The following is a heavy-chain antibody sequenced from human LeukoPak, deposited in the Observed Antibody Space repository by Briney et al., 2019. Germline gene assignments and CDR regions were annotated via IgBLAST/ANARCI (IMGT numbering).Heavy chain of an antibody. CDR2: ISSNGGST. D-gene: IGHD2-2*01. CDR1: GFTFSSYA. Sequence: GGSLRLSCAASGFTFSSYAMHWVRQAPGKGLEYVSAISSNGGSTYYANSVKSRFTISRDNSKNTLYLQMGSLRAEDMAVYYCARSIVVVPAAARNHGGYYYYYMDVWGKGTTVTVSS. J-gene: IGHJ6*03. CDR3: ARSIVVVPAAARNHGGYYYYYMDV. V-gene: IGHV3-64*01.